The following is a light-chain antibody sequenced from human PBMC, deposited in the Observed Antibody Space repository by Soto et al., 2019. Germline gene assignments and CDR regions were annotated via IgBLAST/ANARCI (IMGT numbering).Light chain of an antibody. CDR2: RDN. J-gene: IGLJ2*01. Sequence: QSVLTQPPSASGTPGQRVTISCSGSRYNIVSNYVYWYQHFPGTAPKLLIYRDNQRPSGVPDRFSGSKSGTSAPLEISGLRSEDEADYYCAAWDDSLSGLVFGGGTKLTVL. V-gene: IGLV1-47*01. CDR3: AAWDDSLSGLV. CDR1: RYNIVSNY.